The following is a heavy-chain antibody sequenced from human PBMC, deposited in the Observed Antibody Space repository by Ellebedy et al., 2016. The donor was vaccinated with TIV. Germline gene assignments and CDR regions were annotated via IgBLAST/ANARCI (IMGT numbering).Heavy chain of an antibody. CDR2: ITGSSSYM. D-gene: IGHD6-13*01. V-gene: IGHV3-21*01. Sequence: GESLKISCAASGFTFSNYSMNWVRQAPGKGLEWVSSITGSSSYMFYADSVKGRFTISRDNAKNSLYLQMNSLRAKDTAVYYCSRGIAAVMYWGQGTLVTASS. CDR3: SRGIAAVMY. J-gene: IGHJ4*02. CDR1: GFTFSNYS.